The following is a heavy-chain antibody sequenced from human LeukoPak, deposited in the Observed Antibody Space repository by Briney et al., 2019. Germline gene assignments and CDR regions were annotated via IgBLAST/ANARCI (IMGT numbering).Heavy chain of an antibody. CDR3: ARGTRYYYYMDV. J-gene: IGHJ6*03. CDR1: GGSISSGDYY. CDR2: IYYSGST. D-gene: IGHD1-7*01. V-gene: IGHV4-30-4*08. Sequence: SQTLSLTCTVSGGSISSGDYYWSWIRQPPGKGLEWIGYIYYSGSTYYNPSLKSRVTISVDTPKNQFSLKLSSVTAADTAVYYCARGTRYYYYMDVWGKGTTVTVSS.